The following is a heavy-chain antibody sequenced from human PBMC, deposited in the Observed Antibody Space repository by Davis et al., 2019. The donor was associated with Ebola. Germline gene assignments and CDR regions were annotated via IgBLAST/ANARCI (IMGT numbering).Heavy chain of an antibody. J-gene: IGHJ4*02. CDR3: VRDLNC. CDR2: ISYDGSNK. Sequence: GESLKISCASSGFTFSRYAMHWVRQAPGKGLEWVAVISYDGSNKYYADSVKGRFTISRDNSKNTVYLQMNNLRAEDTAVYYCVRDLNCWGQGTLVTVSS. V-gene: IGHV3-30*14. CDR1: GFTFSRYA.